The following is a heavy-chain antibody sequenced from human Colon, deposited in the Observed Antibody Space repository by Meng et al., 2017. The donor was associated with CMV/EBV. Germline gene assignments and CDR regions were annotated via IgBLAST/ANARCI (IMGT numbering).Heavy chain of an antibody. CDR3: AKESGYGFLGSNYFDS. CDR1: GFTFSRFW. CDR2: IRYDGNNE. V-gene: IGHV3-30*02. D-gene: IGHD3-16*01. J-gene: IGHJ4*02. Sequence: GESLKISCAASGFTFSRFWMSWVRQSPGRGLEWVAFIRYDGNNEYYADSVKGRFTIFRDNSNNTLYLQMHSLRAADTAVYFCAKESGYGFLGSNYFDSWGQGTLVTVSS.